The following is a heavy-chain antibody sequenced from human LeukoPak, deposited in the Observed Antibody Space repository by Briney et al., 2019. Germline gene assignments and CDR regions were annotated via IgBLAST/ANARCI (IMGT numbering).Heavy chain of an antibody. CDR2: IYSNGNT. J-gene: IGHJ5*02. CDR3: ARDRIEKVTGYSSGWNNWFDP. V-gene: IGHV4-61*02. D-gene: IGHD6-19*01. Sequence: PSETLSLTCTVFGGSISSGGYYWTWIRQSAGKGLEWIGRIYSNGNTNYNPSLESRVTISVDTSKNQFSLSLSFVTAADTAVYYCARDRIEKVTGYSSGWNNWFDPWGQGTLVTVSS. CDR1: GGSISSGGYY.